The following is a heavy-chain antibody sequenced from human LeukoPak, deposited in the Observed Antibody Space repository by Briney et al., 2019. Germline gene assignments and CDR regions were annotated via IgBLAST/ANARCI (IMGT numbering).Heavy chain of an antibody. Sequence: GGSLRLSCTVSGFTVSSNSMSWVRQAPGKGLEWVSFIYSGTIHYSDSVKGRFTISRDNSKNTLYLQMNSLRAEDTAVYYCARRAGAYSHPCDYWGQGTLVTVSS. J-gene: IGHJ4*02. D-gene: IGHD4/OR15-4a*01. V-gene: IGHV3-53*01. CDR2: IYSGTI. CDR3: ARRAGAYSHPCDY. CDR1: GFTVSSNS.